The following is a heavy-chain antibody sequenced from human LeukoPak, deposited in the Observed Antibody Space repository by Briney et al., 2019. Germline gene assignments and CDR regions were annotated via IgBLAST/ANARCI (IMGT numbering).Heavy chain of an antibody. CDR1: GGSINNYY. CDR3: ARDSVPLGAFDI. Sequence: SETLSLTCTVSGGSINNYYWSWIRQPPGKGLEWIGYIYYSGSNYNPSLKSRVTISVDTSKYHFSLRLRSVTAADTAVYYCARDSVPLGAFDIWGQGTMVTVSS. J-gene: IGHJ3*02. V-gene: IGHV4-59*01. CDR2: IYYSGS.